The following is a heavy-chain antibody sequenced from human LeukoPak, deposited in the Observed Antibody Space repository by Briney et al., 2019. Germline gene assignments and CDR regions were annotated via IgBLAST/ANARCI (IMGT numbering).Heavy chain of an antibody. CDR2: IYHSGST. D-gene: IGHD3-16*02. V-gene: IGHV4-30-2*01. CDR1: GGSISSGGYY. CDR3: ARANLSPVVNY. J-gene: IGHJ4*02. Sequence: SETLSLTCTVSGGSISSGGYYWSWIRQPPGKGLEWIGYIYHSGSTYYNPSLKSRVTISVDRSKNQFSLKLSSVTAADTAVYYCARANLSPVVNYWGQGTLVTVSS.